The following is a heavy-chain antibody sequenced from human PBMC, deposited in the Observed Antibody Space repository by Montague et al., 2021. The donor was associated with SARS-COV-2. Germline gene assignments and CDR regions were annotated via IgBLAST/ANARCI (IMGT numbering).Heavy chain of an antibody. Sequence: SETLSLTCSVSGGSMSSYHWVWIRQPPGKGLEWIGYVSYRGSTIYNLSLKSRVTISLDTSKNRFSLRVTSVTAADTAVYYCARDVRYYYDQWGQGILVTVSS. J-gene: IGHJ4*02. CDR3: ARDVRYYYDQ. D-gene: IGHD3-10*01. CDR2: VSYRGST. V-gene: IGHV4-59*01. CDR1: GGSMSSYH.